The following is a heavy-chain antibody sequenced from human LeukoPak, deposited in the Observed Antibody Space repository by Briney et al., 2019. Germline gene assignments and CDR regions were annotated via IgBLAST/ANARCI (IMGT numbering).Heavy chain of an antibody. CDR2: ISSSSSYI. CDR1: GFTFSSYS. D-gene: IGHD2-15*01. J-gene: IGHJ4*02. CDR3: ARDAVVAANFDY. V-gene: IGHV3-21*01. Sequence: GGSLRLSCAVSGFTFSSYSMNWVRQAPGKGLEWVSSISSSSSYIYYADSVKGRFTISRDNAKNSLYLQMNSLRAEDTAVYYCARDAVVAANFDYWGQGTLVTVSS.